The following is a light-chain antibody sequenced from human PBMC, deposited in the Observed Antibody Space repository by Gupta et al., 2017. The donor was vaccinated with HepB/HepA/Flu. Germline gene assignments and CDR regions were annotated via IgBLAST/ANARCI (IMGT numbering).Light chain of an antibody. J-gene: IGKJ2*01. CDR1: HIVSRNS. CDR3: QHEDDSPYT. Sequence: IVLTQSPGTLSLSPGERATLSCRAGHIVSRNSLAWYLQQPGQAPRLLIYGASNRAAGVPDRFSGSGSGTEFTLTVSRREPEDFAVYYCQHEDDSPYTFGQGTKLQIK. CDR2: GAS. V-gene: IGKV3-20*01.